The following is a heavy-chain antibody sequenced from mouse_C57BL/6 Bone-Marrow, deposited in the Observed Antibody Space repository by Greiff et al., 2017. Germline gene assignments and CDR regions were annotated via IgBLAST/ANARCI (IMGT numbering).Heavy chain of an antibody. CDR3: TRDGVLRQYLPAWFAY. D-gene: IGHD1-1*01. Sequence: EVMLVESGEGLVKPGGSLKLSCAASGFTFSSYAMSWVRQTPEKRLEWVAYISSGGDYIYYADTVKGRFTISRDNARNTLYLQMSSLKSEDTAMYYCTRDGVLRQYLPAWFAYRGQGTLVTVSA. CDR1: GFTFSSYA. J-gene: IGHJ3*01. V-gene: IGHV5-9-1*02. CDR2: ISSGGDYI.